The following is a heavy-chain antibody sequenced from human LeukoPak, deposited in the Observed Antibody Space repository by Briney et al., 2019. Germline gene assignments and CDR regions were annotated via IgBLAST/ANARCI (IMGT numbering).Heavy chain of an antibody. CDR2: IKSKTHGGTT. Sequence: PGGSLRLSCAASGFTFSSSAMSWVRQAPGKGLEWVGRIKSKTHGGTTDYAAAVKGRFTISRDDSKSTLYLQMNSLKTEDTALYYCTTWNYDILTGYSIWGQGTLVTVSS. V-gene: IGHV3-15*01. CDR1: GFTFSSSA. J-gene: IGHJ4*02. D-gene: IGHD3-9*01. CDR3: TTWNYDILTGYSI.